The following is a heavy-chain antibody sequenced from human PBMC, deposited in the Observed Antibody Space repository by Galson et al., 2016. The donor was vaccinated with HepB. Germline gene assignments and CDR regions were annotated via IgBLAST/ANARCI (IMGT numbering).Heavy chain of an antibody. Sequence: SLRLSCAASGFTFSNYIINWVRQAPGKGLEWIAWITSSSDTTYYADSVKGRFTISRDNAKNSLYLEMNSLRDEDTAVYYCARDDYFRLGYWGQGTLVTVSS. CDR3: ARDDYFRLGY. V-gene: IGHV3-48*02. CDR1: GFTFSNYI. CDR2: ITSSSDTT. J-gene: IGHJ4*02. D-gene: IGHD3-16*01.